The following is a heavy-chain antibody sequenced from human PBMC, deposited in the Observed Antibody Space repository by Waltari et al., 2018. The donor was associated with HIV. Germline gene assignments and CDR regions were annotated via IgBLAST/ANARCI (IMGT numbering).Heavy chain of an antibody. Sequence: QLQESGPGLVKTSQTLSLTCTVSGCSISRGSYHRRWIRQPAGKGREWIGRLSPSGSTDYNPSLKSRATISGDTSKNQFSLKLSSVTAADTAVYYCARGVVGGYDLGNNWFDPWGQGTLVTVSS. CDR3: ARGVVGGYDLGNNWFDP. J-gene: IGHJ5*02. V-gene: IGHV4-61*02. CDR2: LSPSGST. CDR1: GCSISRGSYH. D-gene: IGHD5-12*01.